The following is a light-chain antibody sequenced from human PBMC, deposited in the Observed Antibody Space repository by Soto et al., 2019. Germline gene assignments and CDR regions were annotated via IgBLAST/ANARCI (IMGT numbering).Light chain of an antibody. CDR3: QHWNDYSWT. CDR2: KTS. V-gene: IGKV1-5*03. CDR1: QSISIW. J-gene: IGKJ1*01. Sequence: DIHMTQSPSTLSASVGDRVTITCRASQSISIWLAWYQQKPGKAPNLLFYKTSSLETGVPSRCSGSGSGTEFTLTISSLQPDDFATYYCQHWNDYSWTFGQGTKVEVK.